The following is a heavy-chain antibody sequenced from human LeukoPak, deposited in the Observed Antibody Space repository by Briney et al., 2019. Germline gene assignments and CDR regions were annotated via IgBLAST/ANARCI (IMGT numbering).Heavy chain of an antibody. J-gene: IGHJ4*02. V-gene: IGHV3-23*01. CDR3: AKVSGGYSGSGWNYFDY. Sequence: GGSLRLSCAASGFTFSSYAMSWVRQAPGKGLEWISAISGSGGSTYYADSVKGRFTISRDNSKNTLYLQMNSLRAEDTAVYYCAKVSGGYSGSGWNYFDYWGQGTLVTVSS. D-gene: IGHD5-12*01. CDR2: ISGSGGST. CDR1: GFTFSSYA.